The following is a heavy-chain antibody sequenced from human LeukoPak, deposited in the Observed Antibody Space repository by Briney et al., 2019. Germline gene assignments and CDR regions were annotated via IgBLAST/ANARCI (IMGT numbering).Heavy chain of an antibody. Sequence: PGGSLRLSCTASGFTFANYAMSWVRQPPGKGLEGVSTSRGDGSNTYYADSVRGRFTIYKDPSKNSLYLQSPNQQVENPAIYCLVKLPHSSGSSFWGRGTLVTVSS. D-gene: IGHD3-22*01. J-gene: IGHJ4*02. V-gene: IGHV3-23*01. CDR2: SRGDGSNT. CDR1: GFTFANYA. CDR3: VKLPHSSGSSF.